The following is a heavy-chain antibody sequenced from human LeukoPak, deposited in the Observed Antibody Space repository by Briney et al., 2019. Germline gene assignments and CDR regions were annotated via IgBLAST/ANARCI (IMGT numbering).Heavy chain of an antibody. CDR3: AKDLGGLDSSGYYYFDY. D-gene: IGHD3-22*01. Sequence: GGSLRLSCAASGFTFSSYAMSWVRRAPGKGLEWVSAISGSGGSTYYADSVKGRFAISRDNSKNTLYLQMNSLRAEDTAVYYCAKDLGGLDSSGYYYFDYWGQGTLVTVSS. V-gene: IGHV3-23*01. J-gene: IGHJ4*02. CDR2: ISGSGGST. CDR1: GFTFSSYA.